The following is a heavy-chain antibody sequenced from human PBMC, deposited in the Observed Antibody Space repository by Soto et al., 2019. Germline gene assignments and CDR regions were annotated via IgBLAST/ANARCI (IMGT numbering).Heavy chain of an antibody. V-gene: IGHV3-30*18. CDR2: ISYDGNVK. J-gene: IGHJ6*02. Sequence: VGSLRLSCTASGFSFSNHGMQWVRQAPGKGLEWVAVISYDGNVKYYTDSVKGRFTISRDNSQSTLFLQMDSLRPEDAAVYYCAKDLKVSGGFHGSLNYYYGMDVWGQGTTVTVSS. CDR3: AKDLKVSGGFHGSLNYYYGMDV. CDR1: GFSFSNHG. D-gene: IGHD3-10*01.